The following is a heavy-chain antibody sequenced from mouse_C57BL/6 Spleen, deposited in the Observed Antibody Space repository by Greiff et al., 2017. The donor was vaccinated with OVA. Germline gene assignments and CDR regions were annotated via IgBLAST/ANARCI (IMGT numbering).Heavy chain of an antibody. V-gene: IGHV1-80*01. Sequence: QVQLQQSGAELVKPGASVKISCKASGYAFSSYWMNWVKQRPGKGLAWIGQIYPGDGDTNYNGKFKGKATLTADKSSSTAYMQLSSLTSEDSAVYFCARSSTMITSYYFDYWGKGTTLTVSS. CDR1: GYAFSSYW. CDR3: ARSSTMITSYYFDY. CDR2: IYPGDGDT. J-gene: IGHJ2*01. D-gene: IGHD2-4*01.